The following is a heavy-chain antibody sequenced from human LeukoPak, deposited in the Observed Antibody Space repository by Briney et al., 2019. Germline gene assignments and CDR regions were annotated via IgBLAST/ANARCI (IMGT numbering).Heavy chain of an antibody. Sequence: GASVKVPCKASGYTFTSYDINWVRQATGQGLVWMGWMNPNSGNTGYAQKFQGRVTMTRNTSISTAYMELSSLRSEDTAVYYCARALYDFWSGYYPGGYWGQGTLVTVSS. V-gene: IGHV1-8*01. J-gene: IGHJ4*02. D-gene: IGHD3-3*01. CDR3: ARALYDFWSGYYPGGY. CDR1: GYTFTSYD. CDR2: MNPNSGNT.